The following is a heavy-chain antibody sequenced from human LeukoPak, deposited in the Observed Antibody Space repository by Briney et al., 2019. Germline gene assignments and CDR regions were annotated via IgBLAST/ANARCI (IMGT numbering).Heavy chain of an antibody. J-gene: IGHJ1*01. D-gene: IGHD6-13*01. V-gene: IGHV3-48*01. Sequence: GGSLRLSRAASGFTFSSYSMNWVRQAPGKGLEWVSYISSSSSTIYYADSVKGRFTISRDNAKNSLYLQMNSLRAEDTAVYYCARDASSSWYRAEYFQHWGQGTLVTVSS. CDR2: ISSSSSTI. CDR3: ARDASSSWYRAEYFQH. CDR1: GFTFSSYS.